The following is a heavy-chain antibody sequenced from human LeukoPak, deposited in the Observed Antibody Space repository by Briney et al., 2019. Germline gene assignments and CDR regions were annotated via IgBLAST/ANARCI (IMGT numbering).Heavy chain of an antibody. V-gene: IGHV1-18*01. Sequence: ASVKVSCKASGYTFTSYGISWVGQAPGQWLEWMGWISAYNGNTNYAQKLQGRVTMTTDTSTSTAYMELRSLRSDDTAVYYCARAALKRYYYDSSGYYLDYWGQGTLVTVSS. D-gene: IGHD3-22*01. CDR3: ARAALKRYYYDSSGYYLDY. CDR2: ISAYNGNT. J-gene: IGHJ4*02. CDR1: GYTFTSYG.